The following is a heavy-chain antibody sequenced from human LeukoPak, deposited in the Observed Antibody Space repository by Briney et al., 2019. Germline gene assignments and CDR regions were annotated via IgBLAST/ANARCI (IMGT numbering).Heavy chain of an antibody. D-gene: IGHD2-2*01. CDR1: GFTFTNFA. CDR2: ISDDGNNK. CDR3: ARGQSTYFDY. J-gene: IGHJ4*02. V-gene: IGHV3-30*03. Sequence: GGSLRLSCAASGFTFTNFAMHWVRQAPGKGLEWVTVISDDGNNKYFADSVKGRFTISRDNSKNTLYLQMNSLRAEDTAVYYCARGQSTYFDYWGQGTLVTVSS.